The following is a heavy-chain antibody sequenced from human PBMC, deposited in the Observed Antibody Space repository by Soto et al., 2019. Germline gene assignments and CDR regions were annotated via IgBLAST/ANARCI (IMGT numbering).Heavy chain of an antibody. V-gene: IGHV4-59*01. Sequence: QVQLQESGPGLVKPSETLSLTCTVSGGSISSYYWSWIRQPPGKGLEWIGYIYYSGSTNYNPSLKSRVTISVDMSKNQFSLKLSSVTAADTAVYYCARSPKGYDFFFDYWGQGTLVTVSS. CDR1: GGSISSYY. CDR3: ARSPKGYDFFFDY. D-gene: IGHD3-3*01. J-gene: IGHJ4*02. CDR2: IYYSGST.